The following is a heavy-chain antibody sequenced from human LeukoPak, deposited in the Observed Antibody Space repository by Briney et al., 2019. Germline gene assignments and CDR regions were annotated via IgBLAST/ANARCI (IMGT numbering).Heavy chain of an antibody. Sequence: PSETLSLTCTVSGGSISSGSYYWSWIRQPAGKGLEWIGRIYTSGSTNYSPSLKSRVTISVDTSKNQFSLKLSSVTAADTAVYYCATGSPLQTNYFDYWGQGTLVTVSS. V-gene: IGHV4-61*02. CDR3: ATGSPLQTNYFDY. CDR1: GGSISSGSYY. J-gene: IGHJ4*02. D-gene: IGHD4-11*01. CDR2: IYTSGST.